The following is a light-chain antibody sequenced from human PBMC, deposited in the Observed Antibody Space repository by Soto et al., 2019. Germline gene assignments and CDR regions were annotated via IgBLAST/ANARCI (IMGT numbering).Light chain of an antibody. CDR1: QSVSSSY. J-gene: IGKJ4*01. CDR2: GAS. Sequence: EIVLTQSPGTLSLSPGERATLSCRASQSVSSSYLAWYQQKPGQAPRLLIYGASSRATGIPDRFSGSGSGTDFTLTISRLEPEVFSVYYCKKYVSSPNLTLCGGTNVDIK. CDR3: KKYVSSPNLT. V-gene: IGKV3-20*01.